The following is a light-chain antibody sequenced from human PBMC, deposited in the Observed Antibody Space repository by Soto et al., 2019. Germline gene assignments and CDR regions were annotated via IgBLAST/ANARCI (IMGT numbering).Light chain of an antibody. Sequence: EIVLTQSPGTLSLSPGESATLSCRASPSVRAFQLAWYQQKPGQAPRLLIYAASSRAIGIPDRFSGSGSGTDFTLTISRLEPDDFAVYYCQHYDNSPRTFGQGTKVDIK. CDR1: PSVRAFQ. CDR3: QHYDNSPRT. J-gene: IGKJ1*01. CDR2: AAS. V-gene: IGKV3-20*01.